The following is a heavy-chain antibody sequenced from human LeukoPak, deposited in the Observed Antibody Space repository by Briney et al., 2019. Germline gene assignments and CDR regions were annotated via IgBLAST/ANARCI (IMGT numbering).Heavy chain of an antibody. D-gene: IGHD5-18*01. V-gene: IGHV4-4*02. CDR3: ARDHSTAMVTYFDY. CDR2: IYHSGST. CDR1: GGSISSSNW. Sequence: SGTLSLTCAASGGSISSSNWWSWVRQPPGKGLEWIGEIYHSGSTNYNPSLKSRVTISVDKSKNQFSLKLSSVTAADTAVYYCARDHSTAMVTYFDYWGQGTLVTVSS. J-gene: IGHJ4*02.